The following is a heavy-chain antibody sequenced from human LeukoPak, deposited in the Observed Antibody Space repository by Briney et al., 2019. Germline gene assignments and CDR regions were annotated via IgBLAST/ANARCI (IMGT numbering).Heavy chain of an antibody. CDR2: IYYSGST. Sequence: PSETLSLTCTVSGGPISSSSYYWGWIRQPPGKGLEWIGSIYYSGSTYYHPSLKSRVTISVDTSKNQFSLKLSSVTAADTAVYYCASHVRNYYGSGRRGGQAEEFDYWGQGTLVTVSS. CDR3: ASHVRNYYGSGRRGGQAEEFDY. D-gene: IGHD3-10*01. J-gene: IGHJ4*02. CDR1: GGPISSSSYY. V-gene: IGHV4-39*07.